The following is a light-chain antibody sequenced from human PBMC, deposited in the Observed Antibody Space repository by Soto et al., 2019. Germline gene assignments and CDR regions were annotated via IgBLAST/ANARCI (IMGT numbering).Light chain of an antibody. J-gene: IGKJ1*01. Sequence: EFVMRQSPATLSVSPGEGASLSCRASQGSVDTLAGWQHQPRHAPRLLLYGASTRATGSPARFIGSGSGTEVTPTTSSLQSEDYAVYYCHQYNNWPPWTFGQGTKVDIK. V-gene: IGKV3-15*01. CDR2: GAS. CDR3: HQYNNWPPWT. CDR1: QGSVDT.